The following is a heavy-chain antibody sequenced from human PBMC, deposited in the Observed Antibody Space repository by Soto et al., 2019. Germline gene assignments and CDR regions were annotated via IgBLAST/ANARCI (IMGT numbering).Heavy chain of an antibody. Sequence: SETLSLTCTVSGGSVSSGSYYWSWIRQPPGKGLEWIGYIYYSGSTNYNPPLKSRVTISVDTSKNQFSLKLSSVTAADTAVYYCARGAGSSSWYRGYYYGMDVWGQGTTVTAP. V-gene: IGHV4-61*01. D-gene: IGHD6-13*01. J-gene: IGHJ6*02. CDR1: GGSVSSGSYY. CDR2: IYYSGST. CDR3: ARGAGSSSWYRGYYYGMDV.